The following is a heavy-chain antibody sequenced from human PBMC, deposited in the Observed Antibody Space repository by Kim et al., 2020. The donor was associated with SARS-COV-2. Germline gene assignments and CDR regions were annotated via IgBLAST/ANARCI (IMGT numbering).Heavy chain of an antibody. J-gene: IGHJ6*02. CDR1: GFTFSSYS. Sequence: GGSLRLSCAASGFTFSSYSMNWVRQAPGKGLEWVSSISSSSSYIYYADSVKGRFTISRDNAKNSLYLQMNSLRAEDTAVYYCATSGVGIQLWLVDYYYYYGMDVWGQGTTVTVSS. CDR3: ATSGVGIQLWLVDYYYYYGMDV. V-gene: IGHV3-21*01. CDR2: ISSSSSYI. D-gene: IGHD5-18*01.